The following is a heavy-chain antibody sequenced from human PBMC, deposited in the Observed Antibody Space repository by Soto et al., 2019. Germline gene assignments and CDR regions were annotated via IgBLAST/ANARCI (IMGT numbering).Heavy chain of an antibody. V-gene: IGHV3-30-3*01. CDR1: GFTFSSYD. J-gene: IGHJ4*02. Sequence: QVQLVESGGGVVQPGRSLRLSCAASGFTFSSYDIHRVRQAPGKGLEWVAVISYDGSNKYYADSVKGRFTISRDNSKNTLYLQMNSLRAEDTAVYYCARGITMVRGVIIDYFDYWGQGTLVTVSS. D-gene: IGHD3-10*01. CDR3: ARGITMVRGVIIDYFDY. CDR2: ISYDGSNK.